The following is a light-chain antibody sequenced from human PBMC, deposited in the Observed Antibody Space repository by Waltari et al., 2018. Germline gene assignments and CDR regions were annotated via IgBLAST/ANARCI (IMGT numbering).Light chain of an antibody. V-gene: IGLV2-11*01. CDR2: DVS. Sequence: QSALTQPRSVSGSPGQSVTISCTGTSSDVGCYNYVSWYQQHPGKAPKLMIYDVSKRPSGVPDRFSGSKSDNTASLTISGLQAEDEADYYCCSYAGSYTRYVFGTGTKVTVL. CDR3: CSYAGSYTRYV. CDR1: SSDVGCYNY. J-gene: IGLJ1*01.